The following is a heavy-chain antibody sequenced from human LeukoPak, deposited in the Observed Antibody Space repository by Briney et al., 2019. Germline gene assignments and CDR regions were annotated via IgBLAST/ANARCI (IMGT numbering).Heavy chain of an antibody. Sequence: SETLSLTCTVSGGSISSSSYYWNWIRQPAGKGLEWIGRIHTSGSTNYNPSLKSRVTMSVDTSRNQFSLKLSSVTAADTAVYYCARGKVVAGTPGQNSWDYWGQGTLVTVSS. CDR1: GGSISSSSYY. D-gene: IGHD6-19*01. V-gene: IGHV4-61*02. CDR3: ARGKVVAGTPGQNSWDY. J-gene: IGHJ4*02. CDR2: IHTSGST.